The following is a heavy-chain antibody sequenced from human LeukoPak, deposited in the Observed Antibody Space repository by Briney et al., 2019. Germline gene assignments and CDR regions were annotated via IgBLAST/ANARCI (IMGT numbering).Heavy chain of an antibody. J-gene: IGHJ4*02. CDR1: GFTFSSYG. CDR3: ARDCTNGVCYGTDFDY. Sequence: GGSLRLSCAASGFTFSSYGMHWVRQAPGKGLEWVAVIWYDGSNKYYADSVKGRFTISRDNSKNTLYLQMNSLRAEDTAVYYCARDCTNGVCYGTDFDYWGQGALVTVSS. CDR2: IWYDGSNK. D-gene: IGHD2-8*01. V-gene: IGHV3-33*01.